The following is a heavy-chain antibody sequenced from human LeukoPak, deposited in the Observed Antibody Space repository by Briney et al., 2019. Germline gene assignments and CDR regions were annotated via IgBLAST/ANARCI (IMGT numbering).Heavy chain of an antibody. J-gene: IGHJ4*02. CDR2: INPNAGTT. CDR1: SYTFTRYG. CDR3: ARDLSGGKLRYFDWLPPDY. V-gene: IGHV1-46*01. Sequence: ASVKVSCKASSYTFTRYGISWVRQAPGQGLEWMGIINPNAGTTSYAQKFQGRVTVTRDTSTSTVYMELSSLRSEDTAVYYCARDLSGGKLRYFDWLPPDYWGQGTLVTVSS. D-gene: IGHD3-9*01.